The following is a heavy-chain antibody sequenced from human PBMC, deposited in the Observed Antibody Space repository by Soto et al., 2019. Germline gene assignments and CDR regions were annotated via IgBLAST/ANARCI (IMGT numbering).Heavy chain of an antibody. CDR1: GYSFTSYW. Sequence: GESLKISCKGSGYSFTSYWIGWVRQMPGKGLEWVGIIYPGDSDTRYSPSFQGQVTISADKSISTAYLQWSSLKASDTAMYYCATPTYSNYRAYYYYGMDVWGQGTTVTVSS. CDR2: IYPGDSDT. CDR3: ATPTYSNYRAYYYYGMDV. V-gene: IGHV5-51*01. J-gene: IGHJ6*02. D-gene: IGHD4-4*01.